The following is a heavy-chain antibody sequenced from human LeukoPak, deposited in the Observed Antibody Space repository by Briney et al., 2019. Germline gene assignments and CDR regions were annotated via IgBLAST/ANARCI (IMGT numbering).Heavy chain of an antibody. CDR2: INHSGST. CDR3: ARFYDSSGYYSDY. Sequence: LGTLSLTCAVYGGSFSGYYWSWIRQPPGKGLEWIGEINHSGSTNYNPSLKSRVTISVDTSKNQFSLKLSSVTAADTAVYYCARFYDSSGYYSDYWGQGTLVTVSS. CDR1: GGSFSGYY. D-gene: IGHD3-22*01. J-gene: IGHJ4*02. V-gene: IGHV4-34*01.